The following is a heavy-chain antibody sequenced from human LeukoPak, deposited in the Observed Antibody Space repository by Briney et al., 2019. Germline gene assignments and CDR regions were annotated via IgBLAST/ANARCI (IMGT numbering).Heavy chain of an antibody. J-gene: IGHJ4*02. Sequence: GASMKVSCKASGYTFTGYYMHWVRQAPGQGLEWMGWINPNSGGTNYAQKFQGWVTMTRDTSISTAYMELSRLRSDDTAVYYCARGYCSGGSCYFEGFDYWGQGTLVTVSS. D-gene: IGHD2-15*01. V-gene: IGHV1-2*04. CDR3: ARGYCSGGSCYFEGFDY. CDR2: INPNSGGT. CDR1: GYTFTGYY.